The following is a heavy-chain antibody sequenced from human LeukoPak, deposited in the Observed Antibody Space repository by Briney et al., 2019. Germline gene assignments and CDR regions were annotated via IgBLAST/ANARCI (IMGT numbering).Heavy chain of an antibody. D-gene: IGHD1-26*01. CDR1: GYTFTGYY. CDR2: INPNSGGT. CDR3: ARPQAYSGSYNWFDP. V-gene: IGHV1-2*02. Sequence: ASMKVSCKASGYTFTGYYMHWVRQAPGQGLEWMGWINPNSGGTNYAQKFQGRVTMTRDTSISTAYMELSRLRSDDTAVYYCARPQAYSGSYNWFDPWGQGTLVTVSS. J-gene: IGHJ5*02.